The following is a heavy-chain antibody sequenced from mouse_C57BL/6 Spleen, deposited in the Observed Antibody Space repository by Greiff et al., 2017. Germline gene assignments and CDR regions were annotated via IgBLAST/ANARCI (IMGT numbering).Heavy chain of an antibody. CDR1: GYTFTDYY. CDR2: INPNNGGT. D-gene: IGHD2-4*01. CDR3: VRRDYDRAMDY. J-gene: IGHJ4*01. V-gene: IGHV1-26*01. Sequence: EVQLQQSGPELVKPGASVKISCKASGYTFTDYYMNWVKQSHGKSLEWIGDINPNNGGTSYNQKFKGKATLTVDKSSSTAYMELRSLTSEDSAVYYCVRRDYDRAMDYWGQGTSVTVSS.